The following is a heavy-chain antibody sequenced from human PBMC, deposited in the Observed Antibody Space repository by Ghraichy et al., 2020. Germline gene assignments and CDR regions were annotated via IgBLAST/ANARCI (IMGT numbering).Heavy chain of an antibody. J-gene: IGHJ1*01. CDR1: GFTFSSYA. CDR3: AKDSSYSSGWYHPEYFQH. V-gene: IGHV3-23*01. Sequence: GGSLRLSCAASGFTFSSYAMSWVRQAPGKGLEWVSAISGSGGSTYYADSVKGRFTISRDNSKNTLYLQMNSLRAEDTAVYYCAKDSSYSSGWYHPEYFQHWGQGTLVTVSS. D-gene: IGHD6-19*01. CDR2: ISGSGGST.